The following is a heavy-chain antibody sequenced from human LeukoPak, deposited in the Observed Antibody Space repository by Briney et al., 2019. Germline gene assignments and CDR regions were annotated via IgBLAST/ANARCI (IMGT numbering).Heavy chain of an antibody. J-gene: IGHJ3*02. V-gene: IGHV1-18*01. Sequence: ASVKVSCKASGYSFTSYGISWVRQAPGQGLEWMGWIGAYNGNTNYAQKLQGRVTMTTDTSTSTAYMELRSLRSDDTAVYYCASLYYYERGAFDIWGQGTMVTVSS. D-gene: IGHD3-22*01. CDR2: IGAYNGNT. CDR1: GYSFTSYG. CDR3: ASLYYYERGAFDI.